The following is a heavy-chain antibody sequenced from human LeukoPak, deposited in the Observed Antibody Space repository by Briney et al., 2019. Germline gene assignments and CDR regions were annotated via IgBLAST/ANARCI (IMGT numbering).Heavy chain of an antibody. V-gene: IGHV1-2*04. J-gene: IGHJ4*02. CDR2: INPNSGGT. D-gene: IGHD2-2*01. CDR3: ARDLWSTSRMGTY. CDR1: GYTFTGYY. Sequence: GASVKVSCKASGYTFTGYYMHWVRQAPGQGLEWMGWINPNSGGTNYAQKFQGWVTMTRDTSISTAYMELSRLRSDDTAVYYCARDLWSTSRMGTYWGQGTLVTVSS.